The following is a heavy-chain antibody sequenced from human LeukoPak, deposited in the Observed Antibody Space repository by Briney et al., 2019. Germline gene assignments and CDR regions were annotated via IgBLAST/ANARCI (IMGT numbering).Heavy chain of an antibody. CDR1: GYTFTSYG. V-gene: IGHV1-18*01. J-gene: IGHJ4*02. Sequence: ASVTVSCKASGYTFTSYGISWVRQAPGQGLEWMGWISAYNGNTNYAQKLQGRVTMTTDTSTSTAYMELRSLRSDDTAVYYCAREGYDSSGYYSNYFDYWGQGTLGTVSS. D-gene: IGHD3-22*01. CDR2: ISAYNGNT. CDR3: AREGYDSSGYYSNYFDY.